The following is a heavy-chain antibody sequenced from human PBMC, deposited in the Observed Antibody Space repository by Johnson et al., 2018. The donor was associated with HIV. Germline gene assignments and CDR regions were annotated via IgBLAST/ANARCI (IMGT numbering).Heavy chain of an antibody. CDR2: IYSGGST. V-gene: IGHV3-66*01. Sequence: VQLVESGGGLVQPGGSLRLSCAASGFTVSSNYMSWVRQAPGKGLEWVSVIYSGGSTYYADSVKGRFTISRDNAKNSLYLQMISLRAEDTAVYYCAKDLDYGGNSLLDDAFDIWGQGTMVTVSS. CDR3: AKDLDYGGNSLLDDAFDI. CDR1: GFTVSSNY. D-gene: IGHD4-23*01. J-gene: IGHJ3*02.